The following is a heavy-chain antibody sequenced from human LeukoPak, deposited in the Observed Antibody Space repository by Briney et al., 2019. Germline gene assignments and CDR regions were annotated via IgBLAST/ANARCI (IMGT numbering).Heavy chain of an antibody. CDR1: GGTFSSYA. CDR2: IIPILGIA. D-gene: IGHD3-22*01. Sequence: GSSVKVSCKASGGTFSSYAISWVRQAPEQGLEWMGRIIPILGIANYAQKFQGRVTITADKSTSTAYMELSSLRSEDTAVYYCARDSPGGYYYDSSGYYFDYWGQGTLVTVSS. CDR3: ARDSPGGYYYDSSGYYFDY. J-gene: IGHJ4*02. V-gene: IGHV1-69*04.